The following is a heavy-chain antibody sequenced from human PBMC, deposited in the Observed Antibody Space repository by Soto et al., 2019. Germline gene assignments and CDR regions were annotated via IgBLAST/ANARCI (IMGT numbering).Heavy chain of an antibody. CDR2: IFPGDSDT. J-gene: IGHJ6*02. V-gene: IGHV5-51*01. CDR3: ARVKTGNPGYYAMDV. CDR1: GYIFSNYW. Sequence: GESLKISCKASGYIFSNYWIGWVRQMPGKGLEWMGMIFPGDSDTRYSPSFQGQVTMSAGKSINTAYPQWNDLKASDTAIYYCARVKTGNPGYYAMDVWGQGTTVTVSS. D-gene: IGHD6-13*01.